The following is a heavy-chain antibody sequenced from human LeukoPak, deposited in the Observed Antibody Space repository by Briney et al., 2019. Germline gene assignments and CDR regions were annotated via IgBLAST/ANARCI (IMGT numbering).Heavy chain of an antibody. Sequence: SETLSLTCTVSGGSVSGYYWSWIRQPPGKGLEWIGYIYYSGSTNYNPSLKSRVTISVDTSKNQFSLKLSSVTAADTVVYYCARGWGLGYCSGGSCYADNWFDPWGQGTLVTVSS. D-gene: IGHD2-15*01. CDR1: GGSVSGYY. V-gene: IGHV4-59*02. CDR2: IYYSGST. CDR3: ARGWGLGYCSGGSCYADNWFDP. J-gene: IGHJ5*02.